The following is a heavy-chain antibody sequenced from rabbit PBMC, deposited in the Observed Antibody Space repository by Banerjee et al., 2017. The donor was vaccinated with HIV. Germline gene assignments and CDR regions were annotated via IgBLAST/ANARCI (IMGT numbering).Heavy chain of an antibody. CDR1: GFDFSSYY. J-gene: IGHJ4*01. D-gene: IGHD4-1*01. V-gene: IGHV1S7*01. CDR2: IYAESGIA. Sequence: QLKESGGGLVPPGGSLTLTCAASGFDFSSYYMGWVRQAPGKGLEWIGMIYAESGIADYATWVNGRFTISSDNAQNTVDLQMTSLTAADTATYFCARVLYSSGPNLWGQGTLVTVS. CDR3: ARVLYSSGPNL.